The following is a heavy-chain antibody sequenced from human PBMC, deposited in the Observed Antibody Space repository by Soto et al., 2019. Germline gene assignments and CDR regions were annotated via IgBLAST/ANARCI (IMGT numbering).Heavy chain of an antibody. CDR2: IYYSGST. V-gene: IGHV4-59*01. Sequence: SLTCTVSGGSISSYYWSWIRQPPGKGLEWIGYIYYSGSTNYNPSLKSRVTISVDTSKNQFSLKLSSVTAADTAVYYCARAVFEYSSSFLDYWGQGTLVTVSS. CDR3: ARAVFEYSSSFLDY. CDR1: GGSISSYY. D-gene: IGHD6-6*01. J-gene: IGHJ4*02.